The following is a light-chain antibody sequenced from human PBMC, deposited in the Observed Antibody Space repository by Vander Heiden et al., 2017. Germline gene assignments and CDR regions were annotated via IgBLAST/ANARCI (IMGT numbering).Light chain of an antibody. CDR2: DAS. Sequence: EIVLTQSPATLSLSPGERATPSCRASQSVSSYLAWYQQKPGQAPRVLIYDASNSATGIPARFSGSGSGTAFTLTISSLEPEDFAVYFCQHRSNGLGFTFGPGTKVDIK. CDR1: QSVSSY. V-gene: IGKV3-11*01. CDR3: QHRSNGLGFT. J-gene: IGKJ3*01.